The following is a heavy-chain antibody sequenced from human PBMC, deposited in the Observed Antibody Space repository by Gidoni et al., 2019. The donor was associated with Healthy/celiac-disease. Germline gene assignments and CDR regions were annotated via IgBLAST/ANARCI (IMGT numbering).Heavy chain of an antibody. CDR1: GFTLSSYG. CDR2: ISYDGSNK. J-gene: IGHJ4*02. V-gene: IGHV3-30*18. CDR3: AKLRSAHFDY. Sequence: QVQLVESGGGVVQPGRSLRLCCAASGFTLSSYGMHWVRQAPGKGLEWVAVISYDGSNKYYADSVKGRFTISRDNSKNTLYLQMNSLRAEDTAVYYCAKLRSAHFDYWGQGTLVTVSS.